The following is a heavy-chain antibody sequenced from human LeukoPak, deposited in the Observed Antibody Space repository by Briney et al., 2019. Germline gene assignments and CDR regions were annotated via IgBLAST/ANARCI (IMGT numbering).Heavy chain of an antibody. J-gene: IGHJ3*01. CDR1: GFTVSSNY. Sequence: GGSLRLSCAASGFTVSSNYMSWVRQAPGKGLEWVSSIGSDNKPHYSESVKGRFAISRDNSKNTVYLQMNSLRAEDTAVYYCARDRGLGRNAFDVWGQGTMVTVSS. V-gene: IGHV3-66*01. CDR2: IGSDNKP. CDR3: ARDRGLGRNAFDV. D-gene: IGHD3/OR15-3a*01.